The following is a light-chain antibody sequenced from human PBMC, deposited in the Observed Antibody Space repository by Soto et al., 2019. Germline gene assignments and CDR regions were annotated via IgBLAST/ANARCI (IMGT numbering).Light chain of an antibody. J-gene: IGKJ3*01. CDR2: AAS. CDR1: QSISSY. Sequence: PMTQSPSSLSASVGDRVTITCRASQSISSYLNWYQQKQGKAPKLLIYAASSLQSGVPSRFSGSGSGTEFTLTISSLQPEDFATYYGQQSYSTLFTFGPGTKEDIK. CDR3: QQSYSTLFT. V-gene: IGKV1-39*01.